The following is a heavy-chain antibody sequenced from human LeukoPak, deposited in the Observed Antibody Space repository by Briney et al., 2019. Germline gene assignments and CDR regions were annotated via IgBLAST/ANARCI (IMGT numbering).Heavy chain of an antibody. J-gene: IGHJ4*02. Sequence: PSETLSLTCTVSGGSISSSSYYWGWIRQPPGTGLEWIGSIYYSGSTYYNPSLKSRVTISVDTSKNQFSLKLSSVTAADTAVYYCARKHSYGLNRFFDYWGQGTLVTVSS. CDR1: GGSISSSSYY. CDR2: IYYSGST. CDR3: ARKHSYGLNRFFDY. D-gene: IGHD5-18*01. V-gene: IGHV4-39*07.